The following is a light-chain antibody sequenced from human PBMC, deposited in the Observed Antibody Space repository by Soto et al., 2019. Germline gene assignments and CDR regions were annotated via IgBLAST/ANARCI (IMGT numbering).Light chain of an antibody. V-gene: IGLV2-14*01. CDR2: EVN. Sequence: QSVLAQPSSVSGSPGQSISISCTGTSTDVGGYNYVSWYQHHPGKGPKLIIYEVNNRPSGVSDRFSGSKSGNKASLTISTLEAEDESDYYCGSYTSTDTPFVFGTGTKVTVL. CDR1: STDVGGYNY. J-gene: IGLJ1*01. CDR3: GSYTSTDTPFV.